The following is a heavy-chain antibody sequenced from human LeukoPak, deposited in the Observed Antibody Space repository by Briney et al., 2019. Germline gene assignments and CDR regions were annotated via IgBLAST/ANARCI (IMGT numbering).Heavy chain of an antibody. CDR2: IYHSGST. CDR3: ARKRYFDL. V-gene: IGHV4-30-2*01. CDR1: GGSISSGGYS. Sequence: SETLSLTCAVSGGSISSGGYSWSWIRQPPGKGLEWIGYIYHSGSTYYNPSLKSRVTISVDRSKNQFSLKLSSVTAADTAVYYCARKRYFDLWGRGTLVTVSS. J-gene: IGHJ2*01.